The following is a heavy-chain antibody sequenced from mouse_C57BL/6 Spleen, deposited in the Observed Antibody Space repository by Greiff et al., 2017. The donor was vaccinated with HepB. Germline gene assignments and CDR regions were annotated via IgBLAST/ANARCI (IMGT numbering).Heavy chain of an antibody. V-gene: IGHV1-50*01. CDR3: ARRGSNYFDY. D-gene: IGHD1-1*01. Sequence: VQLQQPGAELVKPGASVKLSCKASGYTFTSYWMQWVKQRPGQGLEWIGEIDPSDSYTNYNQKLKGKATLTVDTSSSTAYMQLSSLTSEDSAVYYCARRGSNYFDYWGQGTTLTVSS. CDR2: IDPSDSYT. J-gene: IGHJ2*01. CDR1: GYTFTSYW.